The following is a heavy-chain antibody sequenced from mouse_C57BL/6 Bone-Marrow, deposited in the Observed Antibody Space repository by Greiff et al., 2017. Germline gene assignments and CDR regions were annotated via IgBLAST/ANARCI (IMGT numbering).Heavy chain of an antibody. Sequence: VQLQQSGPGLVAPSQSLSITCTVSGFSLTSYAISWVRQPPGTGLEWLGVIWTGGGTNYKAALKGRLSISKDNSKSQVFLKMNSLQTEDTARYYCARGDSSGYFDYWGQGTTLTVSS. CDR1: GFSLTSYA. CDR3: ARGDSSGYFDY. J-gene: IGHJ2*01. V-gene: IGHV2-9-1*01. D-gene: IGHD3-2*02. CDR2: IWTGGGT.